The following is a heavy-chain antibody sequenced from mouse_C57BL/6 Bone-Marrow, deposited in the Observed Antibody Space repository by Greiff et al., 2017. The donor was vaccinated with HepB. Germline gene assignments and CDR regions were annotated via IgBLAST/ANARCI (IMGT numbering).Heavy chain of an antibody. CDR1: GYAFSSSW. D-gene: IGHD1-1*01. CDR2: IYPGDGDT. Sequence: VKLQESGPELVKPGASVKISCKASGYAFSSSWMNWVKQRPGKGLEWIGRIYPGDGDTNYNGKFKGKATLTADKSSSTAYMQLSSLTSEDSAVYFCASYYGPNYWGQGTTLTVSS. V-gene: IGHV1-82*01. J-gene: IGHJ2*01. CDR3: ASYYGPNY.